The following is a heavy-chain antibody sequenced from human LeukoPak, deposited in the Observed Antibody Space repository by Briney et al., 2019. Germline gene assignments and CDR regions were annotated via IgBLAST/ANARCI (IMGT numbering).Heavy chain of an antibody. Sequence: ASVKVSCKASGYTFIGYYIHWVRQAPGQGLEWMGWINPNSGGTNYAQKFQGRVTMTRDTSISTAYMELSRLRSDDTAVYYCARDRVTVLTPFFDYWGQGTLVSVSS. J-gene: IGHJ4*02. CDR1: GYTFIGYY. V-gene: IGHV1-2*02. D-gene: IGHD4-23*01. CDR2: INPNSGGT. CDR3: ARDRVTVLTPFFDY.